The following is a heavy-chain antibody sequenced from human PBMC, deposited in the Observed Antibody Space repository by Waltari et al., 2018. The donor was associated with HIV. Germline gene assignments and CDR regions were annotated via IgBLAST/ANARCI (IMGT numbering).Heavy chain of an antibody. CDR3: ARDKDYIGMDV. CDR2: IWYDGSKK. Sequence: QEQLVESGGGVVQPGGSLRLSCAASGFTFDTYGMHWVRLAPGKGLEWVSIIWYDGSKKYDADSLKGRFTIARDDSKNAVFLQMSSLRGEDTAVYYCARDKDYIGMDVWGQGTTVTVSS. J-gene: IGHJ6*02. V-gene: IGHV3-33*01. CDR1: GFTFDTYG. D-gene: IGHD3-16*01.